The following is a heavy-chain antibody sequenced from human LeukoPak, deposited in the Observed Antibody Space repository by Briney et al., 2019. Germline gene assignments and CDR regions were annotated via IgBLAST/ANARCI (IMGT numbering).Heavy chain of an antibody. CDR3: AKDGNIVVVPAAYYYYYMDV. J-gene: IGHJ6*03. V-gene: IGHV3-30*02. CDR2: IRYDGSNK. D-gene: IGHD2-2*01. CDR1: GFTFSSYG. Sequence: GGSLRLSCAASGFTFSSYGMHWVRQAPGKELEGVAFIRYDGSNKYYADSVKGRFTISRDNSKNTLYLQMNSLRAEDTAVYYCAKDGNIVVVPAAYYYYYMDVWGKGTTVTVSS.